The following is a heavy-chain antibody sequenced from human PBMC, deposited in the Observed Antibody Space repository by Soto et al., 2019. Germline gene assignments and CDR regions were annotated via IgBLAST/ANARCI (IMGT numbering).Heavy chain of an antibody. J-gene: IGHJ4*02. V-gene: IGHV4-59*01. D-gene: IGHD6-13*01. CDR3: ARDAYSSSWLDY. CDR2: IYYSGST. Sequence: XXTLSLRFTVSGGSISSYNGRWILQPPGKGLEWIGYIYYSGSTNYNPSLKSRVTISVDTSKNQFSLKVSSVTAADTAVYYCARDAYSSSWLDYWGQGTLVTVSS. CDR1: GGSISSYN.